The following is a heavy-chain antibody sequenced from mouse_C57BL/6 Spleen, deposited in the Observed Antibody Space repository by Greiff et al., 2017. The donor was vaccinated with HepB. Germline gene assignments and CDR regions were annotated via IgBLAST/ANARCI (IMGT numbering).Heavy chain of an antibody. CDR3: ARRRSSSHYFDY. CDR2: ISDGGSYT. D-gene: IGHD1-1*01. CDR1: GFTFSSYA. V-gene: IGHV5-4*01. Sequence: EVQGVESGGGLVKPGGSLKLSCAASGFTFSSYAMSWVRQTPEKRLELVATISDGGSYTYYPDNVKGRFTISRDNAKNNLYLQMSHLKSEDTAMYYCARRRSSSHYFDYWGQGTTLTVSS. J-gene: IGHJ2*01.